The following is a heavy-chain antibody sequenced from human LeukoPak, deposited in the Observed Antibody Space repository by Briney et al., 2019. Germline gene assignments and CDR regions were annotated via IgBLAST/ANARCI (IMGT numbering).Heavy chain of an antibody. V-gene: IGHV3-33*01. D-gene: IGHD3-10*01. CDR1: GFTFSSYG. CDR2: IWYDGSNK. J-gene: IGHJ3*02. Sequence: GRSLRLSCAASGFTFSSYGMHWVRQAPGKGLEWVAVIWYDGSNKYYADSVKGRFTISRDNSKNTLYLQMNSLRAEDTAVYYCARKHYGGAFDIWGQGTMVTVSS. CDR3: ARKHYGGAFDI.